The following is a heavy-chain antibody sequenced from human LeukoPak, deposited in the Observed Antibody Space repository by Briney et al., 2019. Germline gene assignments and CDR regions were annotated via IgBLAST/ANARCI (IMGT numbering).Heavy chain of an antibody. CDR1: GFTFSSSS. J-gene: IGHJ4*02. CDR3: AKEIFSGLLYIDY. CDR2: ITDAVGST. V-gene: IGHV3-23*01. Sequence: GSLRLSCAASGFTFSSSSISWVRQAPGKGLEWVSAITDAVGSTHYADSVKGRFTFSSDNSKNTVYLQMNSLRPEDMAVYYCAKEIFSGLLYIDYWGQGTLVTVSS. D-gene: IGHD5-12*01.